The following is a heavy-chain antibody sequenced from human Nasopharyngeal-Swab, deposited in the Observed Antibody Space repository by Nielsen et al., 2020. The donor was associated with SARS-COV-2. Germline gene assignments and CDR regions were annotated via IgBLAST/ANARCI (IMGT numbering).Heavy chain of an antibody. V-gene: IGHV4-39*01. CDR2: IYYGGST. CDR1: GGSISSSTYY. D-gene: IGHD6-13*01. Sequence: SETLSLTCTVSGGSISSSTYYWAWIRQPPGKGVEWIGSIYYGGSTYYNPSLKSRVTISVDTSKNQFSLKLSSVTAADTAVYYCATLSSSWYEYYFDYWGQGTLVTVSS. J-gene: IGHJ4*02. CDR3: ATLSSSWYEYYFDY.